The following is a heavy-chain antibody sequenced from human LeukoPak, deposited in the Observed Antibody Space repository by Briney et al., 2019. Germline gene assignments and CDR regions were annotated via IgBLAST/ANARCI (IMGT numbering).Heavy chain of an antibody. V-gene: IGHV1-69*04. CDR2: IIPIVGIA. CDR1: GGTFSSYA. D-gene: IGHD5-24*01. J-gene: IGHJ4*02. CDR3: ARDGEMATIYFDY. Sequence: SVKVSCKASGGTFSSYALSWVRQAPGQGLEWMGTIIPIVGIANYAQKFQGGATITADKSTSTAYMELSSLRSEDTAVYYCARDGEMATIYFDYWGQGTLVTVSS.